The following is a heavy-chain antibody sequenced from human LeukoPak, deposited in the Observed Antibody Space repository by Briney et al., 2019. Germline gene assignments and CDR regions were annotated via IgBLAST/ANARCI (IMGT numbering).Heavy chain of an antibody. CDR2: INTNTGNP. D-gene: IGHD3-10*01. V-gene: IGHV7-4-1*02. CDR1: GYTFTSYA. CDR3: AISVYGSGSYREAFDI. Sequence: ASVKVSCKASGYTFTSYAMNCVRQAPGQGLEWMGWINTNTGNPTYAQGFTGRFVFSLDTSVSTAYLQISSLKAEDTAVYYCAISVYGSGSYREAFDIWGQGTMVTVSS. J-gene: IGHJ3*02.